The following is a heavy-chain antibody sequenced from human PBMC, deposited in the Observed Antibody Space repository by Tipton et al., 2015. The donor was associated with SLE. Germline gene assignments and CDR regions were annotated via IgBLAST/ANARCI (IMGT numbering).Heavy chain of an antibody. J-gene: IGHJ4*02. Sequence: TLSLTCTVSGGSISSLSWSWIRQPPGKRLEWIGYIFYTGSTNYNPSLKSRVTISVDTSKNQFSLKLKSVTAADSAVYYCARERYCSGASCYAPDYWGQGTLVTVSS. CDR3: ARERYCSGASCYAPDY. D-gene: IGHD2-2*01. V-gene: IGHV4-59*01. CDR1: GGSISSLS. CDR2: IFYTGST.